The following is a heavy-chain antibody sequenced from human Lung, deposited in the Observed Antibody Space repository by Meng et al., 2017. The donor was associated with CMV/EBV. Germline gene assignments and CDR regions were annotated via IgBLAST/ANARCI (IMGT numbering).Heavy chain of an antibody. CDR1: GYSLTGGYY. V-gene: IGHV1-2*02. D-gene: IGHD4-11*01. J-gene: IGHJ4*02. CDR2: INTKRGGP. Sequence: ASXXVSXKGSGYSLTGGYYMHWVRQAPGQGLEWMGWINTKRGGPNYGEKFQGRVTMTRDTSISTVYMEVSRLRPDDTAVYYCARGPTVTRFDYWGQGPLVTVSS. CDR3: ARGPTVTRFDY.